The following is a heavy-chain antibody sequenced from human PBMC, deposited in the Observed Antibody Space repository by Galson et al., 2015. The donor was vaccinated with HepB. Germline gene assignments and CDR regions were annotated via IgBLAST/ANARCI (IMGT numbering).Heavy chain of an antibody. CDR3: AKDRQYYCDSSGYYGLDC. J-gene: IGHJ4*02. V-gene: IGHV3-23*01. Sequence: SLRLSCAASGFTFSSYAMSWVRQAPGKGLEWVSAISGSGGTTYYADSVKGRFTISRDNSENTLFLQMNTLRAEDTAVYYCAKDRQYYCDSSGYYGLDCWGQGTLVTVSS. CDR1: GFTFSSYA. D-gene: IGHD3-22*01. CDR2: ISGSGGTT.